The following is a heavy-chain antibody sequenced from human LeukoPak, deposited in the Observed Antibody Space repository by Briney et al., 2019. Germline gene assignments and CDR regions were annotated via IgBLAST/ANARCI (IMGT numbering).Heavy chain of an antibody. CDR2: ISGSGDST. V-gene: IGHV3-23*01. J-gene: IGHJ4*02. CDR3: ANIEAANIDY. Sequence: PGGSLRLSCAASGFTFSSYAMSWVRQAPGKGLEWVSAISGSGDSTYYADSVKGRFTISRDNSKNTLYLQMNSLRAEDTAVYYCANIEAANIDYWGQGTLVTVSS. CDR1: GFTFSSYA. D-gene: IGHD6-6*01.